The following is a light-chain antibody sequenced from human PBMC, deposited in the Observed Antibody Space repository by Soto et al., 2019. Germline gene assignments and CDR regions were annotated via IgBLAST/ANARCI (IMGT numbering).Light chain of an antibody. CDR3: HQYNNDSPYT. CDR1: QSVSLW. J-gene: IGKJ2*01. V-gene: IGKV1-5*01. Sequence: DIQMTQSPSTLPASVGDRVTITCRASQSVSLWLAWYQQKPGKAPKLLVYGASSLQSGVPSRFSGSGSGTEFTLTISSLQPDDFATYYCHQYNNDSPYTFGQGTKVDIK. CDR2: GAS.